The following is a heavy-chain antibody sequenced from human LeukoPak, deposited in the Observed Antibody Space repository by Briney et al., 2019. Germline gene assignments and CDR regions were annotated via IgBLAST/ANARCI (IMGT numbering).Heavy chain of an antibody. J-gene: IGHJ4*02. CDR3: ARDSAAHGGY. CDR2: INSGGSGT. D-gene: IGHD6-25*01. V-gene: IGHV3-74*01. Sequence: GGSLRLSCAASGFNFASHWMHWVRQTPGKGLVWVSRINSGGSGTSYADSVEGRFTISRDNAKNTLYLQMNSLRDEDTAVYYCARDSAAHGGYWGQGTPVIVSS. CDR1: GFNFASHW.